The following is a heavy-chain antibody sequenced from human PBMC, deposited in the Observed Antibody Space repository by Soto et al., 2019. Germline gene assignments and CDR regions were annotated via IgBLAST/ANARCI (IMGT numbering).Heavy chain of an antibody. D-gene: IGHD1-1*01. Sequence: AASVKVSCKASGGTFSSYAISWVRQAPGQGLEWMGGIIPIFGTANYAQKFQGRVTITADESTSTAYMELSSLRSEDTAVYYCARGDLEYKTYGMDVWGQGTTVTVSS. CDR2: IIPIFGTA. V-gene: IGHV1-69*13. J-gene: IGHJ6*02. CDR1: GGTFSSYA. CDR3: ARGDLEYKTYGMDV.